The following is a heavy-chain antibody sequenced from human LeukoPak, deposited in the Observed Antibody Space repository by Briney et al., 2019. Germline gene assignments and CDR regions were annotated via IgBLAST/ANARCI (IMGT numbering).Heavy chain of an antibody. CDR3: AREFAALDAFDI. V-gene: IGHV3-21*01. CDR2: ISSSSSYI. D-gene: IGHD6-6*01. Sequence: GGSLRPSCAASGFTFSSYSMNWVRQAPGKGLEWVSSISSSSSYIYYADSVRGRFTISRDNAKNSLYLQMNSLRAEDTAVYYCAREFAALDAFDIWGQGTMVTVSS. CDR1: GFTFSSYS. J-gene: IGHJ3*02.